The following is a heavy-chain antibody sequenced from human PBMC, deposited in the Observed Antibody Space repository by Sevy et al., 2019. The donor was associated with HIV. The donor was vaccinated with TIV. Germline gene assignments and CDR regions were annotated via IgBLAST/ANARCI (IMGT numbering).Heavy chain of an antibody. CDR2: LSFGCGEI. D-gene: IGHD2-8*01. Sequence: GGSLRLSCAASGFTFSKYSMSWVRQAPGKGLEWVSILSFGCGEINYADSVKGRFTISRVNSKRLVYLQMDNLRPEDKAVYYCAREGCTKPHDYWGQGTLVTVSS. J-gene: IGHJ4*02. CDR1: GFTFSKYS. V-gene: IGHV3-23*01. CDR3: AREGCTKPHDY.